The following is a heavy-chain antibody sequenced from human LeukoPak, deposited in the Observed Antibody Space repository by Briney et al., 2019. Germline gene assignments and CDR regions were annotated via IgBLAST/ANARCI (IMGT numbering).Heavy chain of an antibody. CDR3: ATDRGERPLDY. CDR1: GYSFVDNY. D-gene: IGHD5-24*01. Sequence: ASVTVSCKASGYSFVDNYKHWVRQAPGQGLEWMGWIMPNNGGTSYAQKFKGRVTMTSDTSISTLYMELSRLSSDDTAIYFCATDRGERPLDYWGQGTLVTVSS. V-gene: IGHV1-2*02. CDR2: IMPNNGGT. J-gene: IGHJ4*02.